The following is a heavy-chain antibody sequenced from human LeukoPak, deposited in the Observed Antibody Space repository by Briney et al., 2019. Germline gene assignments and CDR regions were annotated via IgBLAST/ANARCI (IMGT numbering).Heavy chain of an antibody. CDR3: VRQPTDHPNWFDP. J-gene: IGHJ5*02. CDR1: GVSIGISSYS. Sequence: SETLSLTCTVSGVSIGISSYSWAWIRQSPGKGLEWIGAIHYSGNTYYNPSLKSRVTISVDSSKIQFSLKLTSLTAADTAVYYCVRQPTDHPNWFDPWGQGILVTVSS. CDR2: IHYSGNT. V-gene: IGHV4-39*01.